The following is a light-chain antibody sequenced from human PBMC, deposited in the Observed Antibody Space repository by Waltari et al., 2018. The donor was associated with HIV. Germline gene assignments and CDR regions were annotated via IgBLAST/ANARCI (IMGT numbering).Light chain of an antibody. CDR3: QGIDSSGRKV. CDR2: KDN. Sequence: SHELTQPPSVSVSPGQTATISCSGDILARKYAYWFWHRPGQAPVLLIYKDNERPTAITERFSGSSAGATGTLTITGVRAEDEADYYCQGIDSSGRKVFGGGTRLTVL. V-gene: IGLV3-25*03. J-gene: IGLJ2*01. CDR1: ILARKY.